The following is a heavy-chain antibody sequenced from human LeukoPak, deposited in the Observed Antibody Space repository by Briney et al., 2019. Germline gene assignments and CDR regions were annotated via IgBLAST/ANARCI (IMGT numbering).Heavy chain of an antibody. CDR3: ARATRGYSYGYGWYFDL. J-gene: IGHJ2*01. CDR1: GGSISSYH. V-gene: IGHV4-59*01. D-gene: IGHD5-18*01. CDR2: IYYSGSP. Sequence: SETLSLTCTVSGGSISSYHWSWIRQPPGKGLEWIGYIYYSGSPNYNSSLKSRVTTSVDTSKNRFSLKLSSVTAADTAVYYCARATRGYSYGYGWYFDLWGRGTLVTVSS.